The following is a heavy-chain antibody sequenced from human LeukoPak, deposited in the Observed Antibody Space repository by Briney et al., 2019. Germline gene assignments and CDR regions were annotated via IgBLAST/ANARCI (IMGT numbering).Heavy chain of an antibody. CDR1: GFTFSSYS. CDR3: ARDHRDYYDSSGYYYGYDY. V-gene: IGHV3-21*01. D-gene: IGHD3-22*01. J-gene: IGHJ4*02. Sequence: PGGSLRLSCAASGFTFSSYSMNWVRQAPGRGLEWVSSISSSSSYIYYADSVKGRFTISRDNAKNSLYLQMNSLRAEDTAVYYCARDHRDYYDSSGYYYGYDYWGQGTLVTVSS. CDR2: ISSSSSYI.